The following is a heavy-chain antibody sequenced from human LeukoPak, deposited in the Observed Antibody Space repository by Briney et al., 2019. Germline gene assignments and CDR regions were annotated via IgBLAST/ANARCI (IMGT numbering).Heavy chain of an antibody. J-gene: IGHJ6*02. CDR3: ARGGSGSDKYDYYGMDV. D-gene: IGHD1-26*01. Sequence: PSETLSLTCTVSGYSISSGYYWGWIRQPPGKGLEWIGSIYHSGSTYYNPSLKSRVTISVDTSKNQFSLKLSSVTAADTAVYYCARGGSGSDKYDYYGMDVWGQGTTVTVSS. CDR2: IYHSGST. CDR1: GYSISSGYY. V-gene: IGHV4-38-2*02.